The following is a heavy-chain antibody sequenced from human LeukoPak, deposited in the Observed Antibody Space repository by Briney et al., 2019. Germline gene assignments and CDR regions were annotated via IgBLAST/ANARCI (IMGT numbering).Heavy chain of an antibody. Sequence: GGSLRLSCAASGFTFSSYDMTWVRQTPGRGLEWVSSIRPSGANTYYGDSVKGRFTISRGNAKNSLYLQMNSLRAEDTALYYCARGGITIFGVAIPNFDYWGQGTLVTVSS. CDR3: ARGGITIFGVAIPNFDY. J-gene: IGHJ4*02. D-gene: IGHD3-3*01. CDR1: GFTFSSYD. V-gene: IGHV3-23*01. CDR2: IRPSGANT.